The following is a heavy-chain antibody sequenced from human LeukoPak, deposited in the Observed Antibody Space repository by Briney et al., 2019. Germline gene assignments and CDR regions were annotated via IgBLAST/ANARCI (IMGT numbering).Heavy chain of an antibody. Sequence: PGRSLRLSCAASGFTFDDYAMHWVRQAPGKGLEWVSGISWNSGSIGYADSVKGRFTISRDNAKNSLYLQMNSLRAEDTASYYCAKDSGGSGSYSFDYWGQGTLVTVSS. CDR3: AKDSGGSGSYSFDY. V-gene: IGHV3-9*01. D-gene: IGHD3-10*01. CDR1: GFTFDDYA. CDR2: ISWNSGSI. J-gene: IGHJ4*02.